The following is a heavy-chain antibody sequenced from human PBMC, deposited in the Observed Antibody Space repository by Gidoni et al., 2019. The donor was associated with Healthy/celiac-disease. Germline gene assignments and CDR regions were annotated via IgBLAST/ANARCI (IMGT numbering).Heavy chain of an antibody. D-gene: IGHD3-22*01. CDR1: GFTVSSNY. Sequence: EVQLVESGGGLVQPGGSLRLSCAASGFTVSSNYMSWVRQAPGKGLEWVSVIYSGGSTYYADSVKGRFTISRHNSKNTLYLQMNSLRAEDTAVYYCARAPRDYYDSSGYWYAFDIWGQGTMVTVSS. V-gene: IGHV3-53*04. CDR3: ARAPRDYYDSSGYWYAFDI. J-gene: IGHJ3*02. CDR2: IYSGGST.